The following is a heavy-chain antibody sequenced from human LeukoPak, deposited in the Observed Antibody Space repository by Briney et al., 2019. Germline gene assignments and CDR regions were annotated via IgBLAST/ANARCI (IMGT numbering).Heavy chain of an antibody. V-gene: IGHV3-48*03. CDR1: GFTFSSYE. J-gene: IGHJ4*02. CDR2: ISSSGSTI. CDR3: ARESYSGSYFDY. D-gene: IGHD1-26*01. Sequence: PGGSLRLSCAASGFTFSSYEMNWVRQAPGKGLEWVSYISSSGSTIYYAGSVKGRFTISRDNAKNSLYLQMNSLRAEDTAVYYCARESYSGSYFDYWGQGTLVTVSS.